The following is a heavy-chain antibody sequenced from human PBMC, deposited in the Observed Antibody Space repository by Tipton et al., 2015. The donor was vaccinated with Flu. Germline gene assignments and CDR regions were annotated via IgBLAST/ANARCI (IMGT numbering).Heavy chain of an antibody. D-gene: IGHD6-13*01. CDR3: AREGSAGTFLYYYYGMDV. J-gene: IGHJ6*02. CDR1: GGSFSGYY. CDR2: INHSGST. Sequence: TLSLTCAVYGGSFSGYYWSWIRQPPGKGLEWIGEINHSGSTNYNPSLKSRVTISVDTSKNQFSLKLSSVTAADTAVYYCAREGSAGTFLYYYYGMDVWGQGTTVTVSS. V-gene: IGHV4-34*01.